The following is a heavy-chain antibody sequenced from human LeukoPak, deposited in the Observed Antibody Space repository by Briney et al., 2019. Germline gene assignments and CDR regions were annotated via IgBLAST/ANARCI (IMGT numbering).Heavy chain of an antibody. V-gene: IGHV1-69*04. CDR2: IIPILDIA. Sequence: ASVRVSCEASGGSFSSYAFSWVRQAPGQGLEWMGRIIPILDIANYAQNFQGRVTITADKSTTTAYMEVSSLRSEDTAVYYCASREYDSSSYYLYYLDYWGQGTLVTVSS. D-gene: IGHD3-22*01. CDR3: ASREYDSSSYYLYYLDY. CDR1: GGSFSSYA. J-gene: IGHJ4*02.